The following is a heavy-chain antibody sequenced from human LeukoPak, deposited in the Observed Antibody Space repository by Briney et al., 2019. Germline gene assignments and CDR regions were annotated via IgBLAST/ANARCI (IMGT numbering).Heavy chain of an antibody. D-gene: IGHD1-26*01. J-gene: IGHJ5*02. CDR2: MHYSGNT. CDR3: ARHLSGSSWFDP. V-gene: IGHV4-30-4*08. CDR1: GDSITSGDYY. Sequence: PSQTLSLTCIVSGDSITSGDYYWTWIRQPPGKGLEWVAYMHYSGNTYYNSSLKSRLTISVATSKNQFSLKLSFVTAADTAMYYCARHLSGSSWFDPWGQGTLVTVSS.